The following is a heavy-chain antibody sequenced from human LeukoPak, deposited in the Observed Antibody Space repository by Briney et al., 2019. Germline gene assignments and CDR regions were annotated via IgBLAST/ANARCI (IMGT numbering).Heavy chain of an antibody. Sequence: ASVKVSCKASGYTFTGYYMHWVRQAPGQGLEWMGWINPNSGGTNYAQKFQGRVTMTRDTSISTAYMELSRLRSDDTAVYYCARMTMDIVVVPAAILYDYWGQGTLVTVSS. CDR3: ARMTMDIVVVPAAILYDY. CDR2: INPNSGGT. D-gene: IGHD2-2*03. V-gene: IGHV1-2*02. J-gene: IGHJ4*02. CDR1: GYTFTGYY.